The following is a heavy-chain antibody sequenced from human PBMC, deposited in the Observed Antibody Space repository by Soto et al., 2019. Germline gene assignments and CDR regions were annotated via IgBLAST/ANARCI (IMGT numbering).Heavy chain of an antibody. D-gene: IGHD1-26*01. CDR3: ARDQRSGYYYYGMDV. CDR1: GFTFSSYG. J-gene: IGHJ6*02. CDR2: IWYDGSNK. V-gene: IGHV3-33*01. Sequence: GGSLRLSCAASGFTFSSYGMHWVRQAPGKGLEWVAVIWYDGSNKYYADSVKGRFTISRDNSKNTLYLQMNSLRAEDTAVYYCARDQRSGYYYYGMDVWGQGTTVTVSS.